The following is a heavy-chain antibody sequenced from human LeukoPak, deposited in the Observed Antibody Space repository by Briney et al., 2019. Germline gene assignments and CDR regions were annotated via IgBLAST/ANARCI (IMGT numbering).Heavy chain of an antibody. V-gene: IGHV5-51*01. CDR1: GYSFTSYW. CDR2: IYPGDSDT. D-gene: IGHD5-12*01. J-gene: IGHJ4*02. CDR3: PRRSGYDYPAGFFDY. Sequence: GEPLKISCKGSGYSFTSYWIGWVRQMPGKGLEWMGIIYPGDSDTRYSPSFQGQVTISADKSLSPASLQWSSLKPSDTALYSGPRRSGYDYPAGFFDYWGQGTLVTVSS.